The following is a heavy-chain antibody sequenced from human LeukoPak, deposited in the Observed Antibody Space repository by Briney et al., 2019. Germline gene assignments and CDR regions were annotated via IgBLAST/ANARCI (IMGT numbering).Heavy chain of an antibody. Sequence: GGSLRLSCRGSGYSFSTYWVGWVRQMPGQGLEWMGIMYPGDSDTRYSPSLQGQFTISADKSISTAYLQWSSLKASDTAMYYCARRDGYNMGAFDIWGQGTMVTVSS. CDR2: MYPGDSDT. V-gene: IGHV5-51*01. CDR1: GYSFSTYW. D-gene: IGHD5-24*01. CDR3: ARRDGYNMGAFDI. J-gene: IGHJ3*02.